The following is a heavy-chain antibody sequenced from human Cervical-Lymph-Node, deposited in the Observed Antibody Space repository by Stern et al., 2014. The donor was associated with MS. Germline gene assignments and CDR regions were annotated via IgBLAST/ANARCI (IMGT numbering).Heavy chain of an antibody. CDR2: IFYSGSS. CDR1: GGSISSYY. Sequence: QVQLQESGPGLVKPSETLSLTCTVSGGSISSYYWSWVRQPPGKGLEWIGCIFYSGSSNYNPSLKSRVTISVDTSKNQFSLKLSSVTAADTAVYYCARGTYYYDSSGYYVFDYWGQGTLVTVSS. J-gene: IGHJ4*02. CDR3: ARGTYYYDSSGYYVFDY. D-gene: IGHD3-22*01. V-gene: IGHV4-59*01.